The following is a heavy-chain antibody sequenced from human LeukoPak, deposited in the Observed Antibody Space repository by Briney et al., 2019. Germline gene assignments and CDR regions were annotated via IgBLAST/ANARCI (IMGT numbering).Heavy chain of an antibody. CDR3: TRLASKRDPGKTSGQAYFDI. CDR1: GYSFTTQW. V-gene: IGHV5-51*01. CDR2: IYPGDSEI. Sequence: ESLKISCKGSGYSFTTQWIAWVRQMSGKDLEWMGIIYPGDSEIKYSPSFQGQVTISADKSISTAYLQWSSLQAADTAVYYCTRLASKRDPGKTSGQAYFDIWGQGTLVTVSS. D-gene: IGHD2-15*01. J-gene: IGHJ4*02.